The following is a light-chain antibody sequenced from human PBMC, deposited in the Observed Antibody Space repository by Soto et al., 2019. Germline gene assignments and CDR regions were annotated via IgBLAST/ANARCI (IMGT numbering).Light chain of an antibody. CDR3: TSYAGSNIWV. V-gene: IGLV2-8*01. CDR1: SSDVGAYNY. CDR2: EVS. Sequence: QSALTQPPSASGSPGQSVTISCTGTSSDVGAYNYVSWYRQYPGKAPKLMIYEVSKRPSGVPDRFSGSKSGKTASLTVSGLQPEDEADYYCTSYAGSNIWVFGGGTQLTVL. J-gene: IGLJ3*02.